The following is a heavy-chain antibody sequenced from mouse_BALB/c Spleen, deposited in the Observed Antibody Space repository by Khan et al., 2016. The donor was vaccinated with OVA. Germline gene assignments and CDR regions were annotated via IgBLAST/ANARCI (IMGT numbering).Heavy chain of an antibody. CDR2: IFPGSGVP. V-gene: IGHV1-77*01. Sequence: QVQLKQSGPELVKPGASLKVSCKASGYTFTDYVIGWVRQRSRQGLEWIGDIFPGSGVPYYNEKFKDRATLTADKSSNTAYMQLNRLTYEDSAVYVCARGGYSVFAYWGQGTLVTVSA. CDR1: GYTFTDYV. D-gene: IGHD2-14*01. J-gene: IGHJ3*01. CDR3: ARGGYSVFAY.